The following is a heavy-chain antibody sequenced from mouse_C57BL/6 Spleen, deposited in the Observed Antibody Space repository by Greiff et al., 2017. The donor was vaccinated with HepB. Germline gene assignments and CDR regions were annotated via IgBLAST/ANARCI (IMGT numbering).Heavy chain of an antibody. CDR1: GYTFTSYW. CDR2: IYPGSGST. Sequence: QVQLQQSGAELVKPGASVKMSCKASGYTFTSYWITWVKQRPGQGLEWIGDIYPGSGSTNYNEKFKSKATLTVDTSSSTAYMQLSSLTSEDSAVYYCARHYYGSSGYFDVWGTGTTVTVSS. V-gene: IGHV1-55*01. D-gene: IGHD1-1*01. CDR3: ARHYYGSSGYFDV. J-gene: IGHJ1*03.